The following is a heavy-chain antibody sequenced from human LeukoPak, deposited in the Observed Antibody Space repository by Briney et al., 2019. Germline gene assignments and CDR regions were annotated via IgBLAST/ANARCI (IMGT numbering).Heavy chain of an antibody. CDR3: ARGSVASYFDY. CDR2: IYYSGST. D-gene: IGHD6-19*01. V-gene: IGHV4-59*01. Sequence: SETLSLTCTVSGGSINTYYWSWIRQPPGKGLEWIGYIYYSGSTNYNPSLKSRVTISVDTSKNQFSLKLSSVTAADTAVYYCARGSVASYFDYWGQGTLVTVSS. CDR1: GGSINTYY. J-gene: IGHJ4*02.